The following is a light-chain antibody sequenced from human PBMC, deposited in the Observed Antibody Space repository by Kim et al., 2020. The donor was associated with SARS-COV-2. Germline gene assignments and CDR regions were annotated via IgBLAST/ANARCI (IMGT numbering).Light chain of an antibody. V-gene: IGKV1-5*03. Sequence: ASVGDRVTIPSRASRSISTWLAWYQQKPGEAPTLLIYKASTLESGVPSRFSGSGSGTEFTLTISSLQPDDFATYYCQQSNTYPWTFGQGTKVEIK. J-gene: IGKJ1*01. CDR3: QQSNTYPWT. CDR2: KAS. CDR1: RSISTW.